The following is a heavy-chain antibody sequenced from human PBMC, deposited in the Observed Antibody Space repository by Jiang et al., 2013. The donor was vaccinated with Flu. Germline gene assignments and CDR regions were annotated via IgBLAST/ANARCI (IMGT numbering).Heavy chain of an antibody. CDR1: GGSVSSGSYY. CDR3: ARVTGYCSSTSCYTTFDY. CDR2: IYYSGST. J-gene: IGHJ4*02. V-gene: IGHV4-61*01. Sequence: GLVKPSETLSLTCTVSGGSVSSGSYYWSWIRQPPGKGLEWIGYIYYSGSTNYNPSLKSRVTISVDTSKNQFSLKLSSVTAADTAVYYCARVTGYCSSTSCYTTFDYWGQGTLVTVSS. D-gene: IGHD2-2*02.